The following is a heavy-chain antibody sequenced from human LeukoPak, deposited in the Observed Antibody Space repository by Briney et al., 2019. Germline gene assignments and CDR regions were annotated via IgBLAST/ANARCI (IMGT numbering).Heavy chain of an antibody. V-gene: IGHV4-59*01. CDR3: ARATTAWDAFDI. D-gene: IGHD1-1*01. Sequence: SETLSLTCTVSGGSISSYYWSWIRQPPGKGLEWIGSIYYTGSTTYNPSLKSRVTVSVDTSKNQFSLKLSSVTAADTAVYYCARATTAWDAFDIWGQGTMVTVSS. CDR1: GGSISSYY. J-gene: IGHJ3*02. CDR2: IYYTGST.